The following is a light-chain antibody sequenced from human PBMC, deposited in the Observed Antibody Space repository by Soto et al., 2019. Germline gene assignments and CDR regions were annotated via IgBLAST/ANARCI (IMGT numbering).Light chain of an antibody. CDR3: QQDVRSPPFT. Sequence: EIVLTQSPGTLSLSHGERATLSCRASQCFRSIFLAWYQQKPGQAPRLLIYGASSRATGIPDRYSGSGSGTDSALTISRLDREGFAGHYCQQDVRSPPFTFGPGTKVDIK. V-gene: IGKV3-20*01. CDR2: GAS. J-gene: IGKJ3*01. CDR1: QCFRSIF.